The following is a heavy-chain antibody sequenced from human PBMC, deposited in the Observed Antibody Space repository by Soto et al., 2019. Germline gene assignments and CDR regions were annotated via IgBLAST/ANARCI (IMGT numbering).Heavy chain of an antibody. Sequence: GASVKVSCKASGGTFSSYAISWVRQATGQGLEWMGGIIPIFGTANDAQKFQGRVTITADKSTSTAYMELSSLRSEDTAVYYCARGVANWTHAFDIWGQETRVTVS. J-gene: IGHJ3*02. D-gene: IGHD1-1*01. V-gene: IGHV1-69*06. CDR3: ARGVANWTHAFDI. CDR1: GGTFSSYA. CDR2: IIPIFGTA.